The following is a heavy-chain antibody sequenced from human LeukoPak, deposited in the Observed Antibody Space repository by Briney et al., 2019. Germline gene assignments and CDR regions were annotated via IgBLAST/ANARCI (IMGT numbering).Heavy chain of an antibody. J-gene: IGHJ4*02. D-gene: IGHD5-12*01. Sequence: ASVKVSCKASGYTFTDYYMHWVRQAPGQGLEWMGWINPNSGVTNFPQKFQGRVTMTRDTSISTAYMELSRLRSDDTAVYYCATLVAADIFDYWGQGTLVTVSS. CDR3: ATLVAADIFDY. CDR2: INPNSGVT. CDR1: GYTFTDYY. V-gene: IGHV1-2*02.